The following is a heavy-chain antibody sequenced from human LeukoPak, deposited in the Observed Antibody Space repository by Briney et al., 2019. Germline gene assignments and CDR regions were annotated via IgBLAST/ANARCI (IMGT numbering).Heavy chain of an antibody. J-gene: IGHJ4*02. Sequence: GGSLRLSCTASGFTFGDYAMSWVRQAPGKGLEWVSSISRSSNYKYYADSVKGRFTISRDNAKNSLYLQMNSLRAEDTALYYCASSRYDSSGYYGIIGYWGQGTLVTVSS. D-gene: IGHD3-22*01. CDR1: GFTFGDYA. CDR2: ISRSSNYK. V-gene: IGHV3-21*01. CDR3: ASSRYDSSGYYGIIGY.